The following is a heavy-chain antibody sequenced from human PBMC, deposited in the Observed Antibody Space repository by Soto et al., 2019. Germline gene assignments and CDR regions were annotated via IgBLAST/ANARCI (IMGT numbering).Heavy chain of an antibody. CDR1: GFTFSSYG. J-gene: IGHJ4*02. V-gene: IGHV3-30*18. CDR2: ISYDGSNK. CDR3: AKRPMRGGIDY. D-gene: IGHD3-16*01. Sequence: QVQLVESGGGVVQPGRSLRLSCAASGFTFSSYGMHWVRQAPGKGLEWVAVISYDGSNKYYADSVKGRFTISRDNSKNTLYLQVNSLRAEDTAVYYCAKRPMRGGIDYWGQGTLVTVSS.